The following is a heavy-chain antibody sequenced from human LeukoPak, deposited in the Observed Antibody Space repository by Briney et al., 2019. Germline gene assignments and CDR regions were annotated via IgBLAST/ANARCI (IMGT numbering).Heavy chain of an antibody. CDR2: IYTSGST. J-gene: IGHJ4*02. V-gene: IGHV4-4*07. CDR1: GGSISSYF. CDR3: ARVYYDFWSGYLGY. Sequence: SETLSLTCTVSGGSISSYFWSWIRQPAGKGLEWIGRIYTSGSTNYNPSLKSRVTISVDTSKNQFSLKLSSVTAADTAVYYCARVYYDFWSGYLGYWGQGTLVTVSS. D-gene: IGHD3-3*01.